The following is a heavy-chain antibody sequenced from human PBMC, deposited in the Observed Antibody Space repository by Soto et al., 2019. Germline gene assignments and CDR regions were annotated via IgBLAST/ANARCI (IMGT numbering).Heavy chain of an antibody. V-gene: IGHV3-30*18. D-gene: IGHD3-3*01. CDR1: GFTFSSYG. CDR2: ISYEGSNK. CDR3: AKDQGGITIFGVALRIYYGMDV. Sequence: GGSLRLSCAASGFTFSSYGMHWVRQAPGKGLEWVGVISYEGSNKYYADSVKGRFTISRDNSKNTLYLQMNSMRAEDTAVYYCAKDQGGITIFGVALRIYYGMDVWGQGTTVTVSS. J-gene: IGHJ6*02.